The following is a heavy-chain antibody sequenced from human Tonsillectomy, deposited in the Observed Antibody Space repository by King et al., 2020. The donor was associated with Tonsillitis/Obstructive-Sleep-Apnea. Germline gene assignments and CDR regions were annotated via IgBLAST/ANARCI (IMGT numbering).Heavy chain of an antibody. CDR2: ISTSGSGT. Sequence: VQLVESGGGLVQPGGSLRLSCAASGFTFSTYAMSWVRQAPGKGLEWVSSISTSGSGTYYADSVNGRFTISRDNSKNTLYLQMNSLRAEDTAVYYCAKNGEQQLVRCHFDYCGQGVLVTVSS. J-gene: IGHJ4*02. CDR3: AKNGEQQLVRCHFDY. D-gene: IGHD6-13*01. V-gene: IGHV3-23*04. CDR1: GFTFSTYA.